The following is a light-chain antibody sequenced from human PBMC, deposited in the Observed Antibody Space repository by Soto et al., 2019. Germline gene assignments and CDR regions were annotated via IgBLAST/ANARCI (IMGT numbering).Light chain of an antibody. J-gene: IGLJ2*01. Sequence: QSVLTQPPSASGTPGQRVTISCSGTSSNIGSNYVYWYQQLPGTAPKLLIYRNNQQPSGVPDRFSGSKSATSASLAISAICGEDEADDYCAAWDASLSSPVFGGGTKLTVL. CDR1: SSNIGSNY. CDR2: RNN. V-gene: IGLV1-47*03. CDR3: AAWDASLSSPV.